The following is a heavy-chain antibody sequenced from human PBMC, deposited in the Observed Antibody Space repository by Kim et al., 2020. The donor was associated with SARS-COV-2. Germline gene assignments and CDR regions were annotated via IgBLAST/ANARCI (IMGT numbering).Heavy chain of an antibody. D-gene: IGHD6-19*01. CDR1: GFTFSSYA. CDR2: IYSGGSST. J-gene: IGHJ4*02. Sequence: GGSLRLSCAASGFTFSSYAMSWVRQAPGKGLEWVSVIYSGGSSTYYAASVKRRFTTTSDNTNNTLFLLINRLTAEDAAVYYCGTVRIVWQWPVYLGQLT. V-gene: IGHV3-23*03. CDR3: GTVRIVWQWPVY.